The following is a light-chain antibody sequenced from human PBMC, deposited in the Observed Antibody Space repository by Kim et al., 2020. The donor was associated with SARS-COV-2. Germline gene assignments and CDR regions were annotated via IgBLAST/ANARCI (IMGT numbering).Light chain of an antibody. CDR2: GAS. J-gene: IGKJ1*01. V-gene: IGKV3-15*01. CDR3: QQYDNWAGT. CDR1: QSVWKN. Sequence: PPGERATLACRASQSVWKNLVWYQQKPGQVPRLLIYGASTRATGIPARFSGSGSGTDFTLTISSLQPEDFAIYYCQQYDNWAGTFGQGTKVDIK.